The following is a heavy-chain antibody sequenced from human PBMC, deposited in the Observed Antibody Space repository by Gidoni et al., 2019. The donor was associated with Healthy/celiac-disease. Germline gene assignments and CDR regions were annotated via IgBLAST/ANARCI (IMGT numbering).Heavy chain of an antibody. V-gene: IGHV3-23*01. CDR3: AKSSRPRGAGASFGYYYGMDV. J-gene: IGHJ6*02. D-gene: IGHD1-26*01. Sequence: EVQLLESGGGLVQPGGSLRLSCAASGFTFSSSAMRWVRQAPGKGLGWVSAISGSGGSTYYADSVKGRFTISRDNSKNTLYLQMNSLRAEDTAVYYCAKSSRPRGAGASFGYYYGMDVWGQGTHGHRLL. CDR1: GFTFSSSA. CDR2: ISGSGGST.